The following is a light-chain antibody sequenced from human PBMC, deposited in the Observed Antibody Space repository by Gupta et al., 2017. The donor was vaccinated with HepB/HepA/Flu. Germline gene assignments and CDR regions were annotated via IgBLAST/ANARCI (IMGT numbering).Light chain of an antibody. Sequence: SYELTKPPSVSVSPGQTASITCSGDKLGDKYACWYQQKPGQSPVLVIYQDSKRPSGIPERFSGSNSGNTATLTISGTQAMDEADYYCQAWDSSTFGGGTKLTVL. CDR3: QAWDSST. CDR1: KLGDKY. V-gene: IGLV3-1*01. J-gene: IGLJ2*01. CDR2: QDS.